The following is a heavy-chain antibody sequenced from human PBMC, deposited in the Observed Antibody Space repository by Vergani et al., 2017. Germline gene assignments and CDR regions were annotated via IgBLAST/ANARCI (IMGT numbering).Heavy chain of an antibody. CDR1: GYTFTSYG. J-gene: IGHJ4*02. CDR3: AGALRAYYDSSGYPFFDY. V-gene: IGHV1-18*04. CDR2: ISAYNGNT. D-gene: IGHD3-22*01. Sequence: QVQLVQSGAEVKKPGASVKVSCKASGYTFTSYGISWVRQAPGQGLEWMGWISAYNGNTNYAKKLQGRVTMTTDTSTSTAYMELRSLRSDDTAVYYCAGALRAYYDSSGYPFFDYWGQGTLVTVSS.